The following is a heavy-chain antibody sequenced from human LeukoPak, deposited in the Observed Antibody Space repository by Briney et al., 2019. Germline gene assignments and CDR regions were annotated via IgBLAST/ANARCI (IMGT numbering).Heavy chain of an antibody. J-gene: IGHJ4*02. D-gene: IGHD6-19*01. V-gene: IGHV3-21*01. Sequence: PGGSLRLSCAASGFTFSSYSMNWVRQAPGKGLEWVSSISSSSSYIYYADSVKGRFTISRDNAKNSLYLQMNSLRAEDTAVYYCAKGLSSGWSSGYYFDYWGQGTLVTVSS. CDR3: AKGLSSGWSSGYYFDY. CDR1: GFTFSSYS. CDR2: ISSSSSYI.